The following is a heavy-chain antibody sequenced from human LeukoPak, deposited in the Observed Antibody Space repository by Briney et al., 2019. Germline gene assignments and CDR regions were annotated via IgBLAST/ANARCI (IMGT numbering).Heavy chain of an antibody. CDR2: ILNDGSQE. J-gene: IGHJ3*02. CDR1: GFTFSSYG. Sequence: GGSLRLSCAASGFTFSSYGMHWVRQAQGKGLEWVAVILNDGSQEKHADSVKGRFTISRDNSKNTLFLQMNSLRAEDTAVYYCARDDALGDNALDIWGQGTMVTVSS. D-gene: IGHD3-16*01. V-gene: IGHV3-33*01. CDR3: ARDDALGDNALDI.